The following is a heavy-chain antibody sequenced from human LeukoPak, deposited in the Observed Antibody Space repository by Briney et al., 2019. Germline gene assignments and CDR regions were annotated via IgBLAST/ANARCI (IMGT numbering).Heavy chain of an antibody. V-gene: IGHV4-34*01. D-gene: IGHD3-16*02. CDR2: INHSGCT. CDR1: GGSFSGYY. Sequence: PSETLSLTCAVYGGSFSGYYWSWIRQPPGKGLEWIGEINHSGCTNYNPSLKSRVTISVDTSKNQFSLKLSSVTAADTAVYYCAKGSDDYVWGSYRYTPFFDYWGQGTLVTVSS. J-gene: IGHJ4*02. CDR3: AKGSDDYVWGSYRYTPFFDY.